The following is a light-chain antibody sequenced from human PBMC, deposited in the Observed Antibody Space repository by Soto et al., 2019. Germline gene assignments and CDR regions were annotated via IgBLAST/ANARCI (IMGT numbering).Light chain of an antibody. V-gene: IGKV3-15*01. J-gene: IGKJ5*01. CDR3: QQYSTRPPIT. Sequence: VFPPPPGTPVLSPGPAATLSCRTIQTLSGSFLAWYQQTQGQAPRLLIYDKSTRAAGILARFSGSGAGTEFTLIISSRQSEDFAGYYCQQYSTRPPITFGQGTRLEIK. CDR1: QTLSGS. CDR2: DKS.